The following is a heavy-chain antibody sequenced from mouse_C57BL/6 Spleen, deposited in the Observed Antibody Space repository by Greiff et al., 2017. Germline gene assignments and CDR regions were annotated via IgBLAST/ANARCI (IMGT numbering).Heavy chain of an antibody. D-gene: IGHD1-1*01. Sequence: DVQLQESGPGLVKPSQSLSLTCSVTGYSITSGYYWNWIRQFPGNKLEWMGYISYDGSNNYNPSLKNRISITRDTSKNQFFLKLNSVTTEDTATYYCSRADYYGSSYHLAYWGQGTLVTVSA. V-gene: IGHV3-6*01. CDR3: SRADYYGSSYHLAY. J-gene: IGHJ3*01. CDR2: ISYDGSN. CDR1: GYSITSGYY.